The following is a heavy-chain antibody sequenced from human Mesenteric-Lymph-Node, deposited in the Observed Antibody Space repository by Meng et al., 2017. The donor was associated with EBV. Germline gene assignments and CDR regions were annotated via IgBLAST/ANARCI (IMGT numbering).Heavy chain of an antibody. Sequence: QLQSPVSGPVLLIPAEPLSHTGTVSGGSVRSTDYCWVWFGQPPGKRLLWIGSIFYAGFTYISPALKSRVTIAIETSKLQFSLKWTSVTAADTAVYYCARDRGTSVQSSWSDRWGQGTLVTVSS. CDR2: IFYAGFT. CDR3: ARDRGTSVQSSWSDR. V-gene: IGHV4-39*07. D-gene: IGHD3-16*01. CDR1: GGSVRSTDYC. J-gene: IGHJ5*02.